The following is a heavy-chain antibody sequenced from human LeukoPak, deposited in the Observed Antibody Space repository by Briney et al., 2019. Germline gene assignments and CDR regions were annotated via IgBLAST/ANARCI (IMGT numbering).Heavy chain of an antibody. Sequence: RSSETLSLTCTVSGYSISSGYYWGWIRQPPGKGLEWIGSIYHSGSTYYNPSLKSRVTISVDTSKNQFSLKLSSVTAADTAVYYCARALGATGAFDIWGQGTMVTVSS. CDR2: IYHSGST. CDR3: ARALGATGAFDI. CDR1: GYSISSGYY. D-gene: IGHD1-26*01. V-gene: IGHV4-38-2*02. J-gene: IGHJ3*02.